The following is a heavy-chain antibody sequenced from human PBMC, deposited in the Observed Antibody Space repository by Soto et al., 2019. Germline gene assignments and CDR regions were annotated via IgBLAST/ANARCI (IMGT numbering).Heavy chain of an antibody. CDR2: ISAYNGNT. CDR1: GYTFTSYG. D-gene: IGHD6-19*01. J-gene: IGHJ4*02. V-gene: IGHV1-18*01. CDR3: ASIAVAGTSTDY. Sequence: ASVKVSRKASGYTFTSYGISWVRQAPGQGLEWMGWISAYNGNTNHPQKLQGRGTMTTDTATSTAYMELRSLRSDGTAVYYCASIAVAGTSTDYWGQGTLVTVSS.